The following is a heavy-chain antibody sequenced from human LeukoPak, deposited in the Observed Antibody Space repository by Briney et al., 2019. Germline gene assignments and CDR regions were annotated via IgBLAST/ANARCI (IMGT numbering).Heavy chain of an antibody. D-gene: IGHD6-19*01. Sequence: PGGSLRLSCAASEFIFSNYEVIWFRQAPGKGLELISYKPRGRNNIYYSDSVKGRLAVSIDPAKNSVYLQMNSLRDEDTAVYYCSSWLGDLLLSLWGQGTMVTVSS. CDR1: EFIFSNYE. V-gene: IGHV3-48*03. CDR3: SSWLGDLLLSL. J-gene: IGHJ3*01. CDR2: KPRGRNNI.